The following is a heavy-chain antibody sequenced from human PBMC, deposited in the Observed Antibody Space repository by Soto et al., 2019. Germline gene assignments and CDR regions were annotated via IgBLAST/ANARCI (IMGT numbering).Heavy chain of an antibody. J-gene: IGHJ3*02. CDR2: VYTSGRT. Sequence: QVQLQESGPGLVKPSETLSLTCTVSGGSISTYYWNWIRKSAGKGLEWIGRVYTSGRTNYHPSLKSRVAMSVDTSNNQFSLTVTAVTAAEPAVYYCARGGRDGFDIWGQGQMVTVS. CDR3: ARGGRDGFDI. CDR1: GGSISTYY. V-gene: IGHV4-4*07.